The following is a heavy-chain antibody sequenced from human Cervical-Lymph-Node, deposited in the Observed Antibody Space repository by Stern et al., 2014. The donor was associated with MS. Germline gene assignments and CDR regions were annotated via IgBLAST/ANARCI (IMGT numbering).Heavy chain of an antibody. CDR3: ARGYSSSPSDGMDV. J-gene: IGHJ6*02. V-gene: IGHV4-34*01. Sequence: QVPLQQWGAGQLKPSETLSLSCAVYDDSFTGYYSTWVRPTPGKGLEWIGGINHVGSTNYNPSLESQVTVSMDTSKKQFSLKMSSVTAADTAVYYCARGYSSSPSDGMDVWGQGTTVTVSS. CDR1: DDSFTGYY. D-gene: IGHD6-13*01. CDR2: INHVGST.